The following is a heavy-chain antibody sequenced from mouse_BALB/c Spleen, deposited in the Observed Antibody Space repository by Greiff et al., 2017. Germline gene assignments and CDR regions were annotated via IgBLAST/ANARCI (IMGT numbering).Heavy chain of an antibody. CDR3: TRAEGYFDY. CDR2: ISSGGSYT. J-gene: IGHJ2*01. CDR1: GFTFSSYT. Sequence: EVQLVESGGGLVKPGGSLKLSCAASGFTFSSYTMSWVRQTPEKRLEWVATISSGGSYTYYPDSVKGRFTISGDNAKNTLYLQMSSLKSEDTAMYYCTRAEGYFDYWGQGTTLTVSS. V-gene: IGHV5-6-4*01.